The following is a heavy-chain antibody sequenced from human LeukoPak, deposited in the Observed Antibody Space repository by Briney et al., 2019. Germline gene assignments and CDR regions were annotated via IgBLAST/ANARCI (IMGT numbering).Heavy chain of an antibody. D-gene: IGHD6-13*01. V-gene: IGHV3-15*01. CDR1: GFTFSNAW. CDR2: IKSKTDGGTT. Sequence: GGSLRLSCAASGFTFSNAWMSWVRQAPGKGLEWVGRIKSKTDGGTTDYAAPVKGRFTISRDDSKNTLYLQMNSLRAEDTAVYYCAKGGQQLVPHIPLLFDYWGQGTLVTVSS. CDR3: AKGGQQLVPHIPLLFDY. J-gene: IGHJ4*02.